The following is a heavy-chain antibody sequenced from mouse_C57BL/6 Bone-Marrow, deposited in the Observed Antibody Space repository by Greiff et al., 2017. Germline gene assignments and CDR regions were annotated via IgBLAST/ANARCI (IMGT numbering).Heavy chain of an antibody. V-gene: IGHV14-2*01. D-gene: IGHD2-1*01. J-gene: IGHJ3*01. CDR2: IDPEDGDT. Sequence: VQLQQSGAELVKPGASVKLSCTASGFNFNDYYMHWVKQRPEQGLEWIGRIDPEDGDTKYAPKFQGKATITADTSSTTAYPQLSSLTSEVTDVYYCARRYYGKYVWFAYWGQGTLVTVSA. CDR3: ARRYYGKYVWFAY. CDR1: GFNFNDYY.